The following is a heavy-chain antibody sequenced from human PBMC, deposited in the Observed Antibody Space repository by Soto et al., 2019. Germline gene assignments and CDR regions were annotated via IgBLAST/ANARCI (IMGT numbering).Heavy chain of an antibody. Sequence: EVQLLESGGGLVQPGGSLRLSCAASGFTFTSFAMAWVRQAPGKGLEWVSGISGTGGSTHYADSVKGRFTISRDNSKNTAYLQMNSLRVEDTAVYYCAKGGAYCGGDCTRGYWGQGTLVTVSS. J-gene: IGHJ4*02. CDR3: AKGGAYCGGDCTRGY. CDR2: ISGTGGST. V-gene: IGHV3-23*01. D-gene: IGHD2-21*02. CDR1: GFTFTSFA.